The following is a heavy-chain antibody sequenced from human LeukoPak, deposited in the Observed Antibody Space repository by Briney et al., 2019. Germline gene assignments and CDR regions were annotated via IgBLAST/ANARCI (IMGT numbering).Heavy chain of an antibody. J-gene: IGHJ3*02. CDR2: IYYSGST. V-gene: IGHV4-59*01. CDR1: GGSISSYY. CDR3: ARADSSGYYPVYDAFDI. D-gene: IGHD3-22*01. Sequence: PSETLSLTCTVSGGSISSYYWSWIRQPPGKGLEWIGYIYYSGSTNYNPSLKSRVTISVDTSKNQFSLKLSSVTAADTAVYYRARADSSGYYPVYDAFDIWGQGTMVTVSS.